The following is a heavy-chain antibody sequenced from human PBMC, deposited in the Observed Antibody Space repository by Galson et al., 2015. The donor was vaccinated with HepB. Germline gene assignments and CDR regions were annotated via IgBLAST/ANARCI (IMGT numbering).Heavy chain of an antibody. CDR2: TYYRSKWYN. V-gene: IGHV6-1*01. CDR1: GDSVSSSSVA. Sequence: CAISGDSVSSSSVAWNWIRQSPSRGLEWLGRTYYRSKWYNDYAASVKSRITINADTSKNQFSLQVNSVTPEDTAVYYCARGPGGRFDYWGQGTLVTVSS. D-gene: IGHD3-16*01. CDR3: ARGPGGRFDY. J-gene: IGHJ4*02.